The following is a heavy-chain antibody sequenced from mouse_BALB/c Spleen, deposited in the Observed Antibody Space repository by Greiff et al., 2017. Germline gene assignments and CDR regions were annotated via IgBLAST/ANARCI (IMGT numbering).Heavy chain of an antibody. V-gene: IGHV14-3*02. D-gene: IGHD2-10*02. Sequence: VQLQQSGAELVKPGASVKLSCTASGFNIKDTYMHWVKQRPEQGLEWIGRIDPANGNTKYDPKFQGKATITADTSSNTAYLQLSSLTSEDTAVYYCARKIGYGDAMDYWGQGTSVTVSS. CDR1: GFNIKDTY. CDR3: ARKIGYGDAMDY. J-gene: IGHJ4*01. CDR2: IDPANGNT.